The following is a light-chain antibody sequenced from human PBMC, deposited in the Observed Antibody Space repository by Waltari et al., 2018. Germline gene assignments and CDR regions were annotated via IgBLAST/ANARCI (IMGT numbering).Light chain of an antibody. CDR3: QQYYTIPIT. J-gene: IGKJ5*01. V-gene: IGKV4-1*01. CDR2: WAS. CDR1: QNILYSSNNKKY. Sequence: DTVMTQSPNSLAVSLGERATINCKSSQNILYSSNNKKYLAGYQQKPGQPPKLLLSWASTRASGVPDRFSGSGSGTDFTLTISSLRTEDVAVYYCQQYYTIPITFGQGTRLEIK.